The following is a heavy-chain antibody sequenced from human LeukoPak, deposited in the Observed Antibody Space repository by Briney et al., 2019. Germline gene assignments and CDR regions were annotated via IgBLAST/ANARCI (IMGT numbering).Heavy chain of an antibody. D-gene: IGHD6-13*01. V-gene: IGHV1-2*04. Sequence: ASVKVSCKASGYIFTGYFMHWVRQVPGQGPEWMGWINPNSGGTNYAQKFQGWVTMTRDTSISTAYMELSRLRSDDSAVYYCARGGGIAAAGTRDFDYWGQGTLVTVSS. CDR3: ARGGGIAAAGTRDFDY. J-gene: IGHJ4*02. CDR1: GYIFTGYF. CDR2: INPNSGGT.